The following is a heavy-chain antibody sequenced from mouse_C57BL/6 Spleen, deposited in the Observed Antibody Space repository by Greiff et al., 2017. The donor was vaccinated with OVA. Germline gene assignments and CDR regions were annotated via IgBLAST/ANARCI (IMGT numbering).Heavy chain of an antibody. CDR1: GYTFTDYY. CDR3: ARLEAWDVGNY. D-gene: IGHD4-1*01. V-gene: IGHV1-76*01. Sequence: QVQLQQSGAELVRPGASVKLSCKASGYTFTDYYINWVKQRPGQGLEWIARIYPGSGNTYYNEKFKGKATLTAEKSSSTAYMQLSSLTSEDSAVYFCARLEAWDVGNYWGQGTTLTVSS. CDR2: IYPGSGNT. J-gene: IGHJ2*01.